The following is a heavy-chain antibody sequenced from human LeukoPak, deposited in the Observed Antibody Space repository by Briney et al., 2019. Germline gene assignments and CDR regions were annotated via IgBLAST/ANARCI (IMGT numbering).Heavy chain of an antibody. V-gene: IGHV3-48*03. D-gene: IGHD3-16*01. J-gene: IGHJ4*01. CDR3: ASRGLYYDYVHGF. CDR1: GFTFSSYE. Sequence: GGSLRLSCEASGFTFSSYEMNWVRQAPGKGLEWVSYISSGGGTVYYAGSVKGRFAISRDNAKNSLYLHMISLRAEDTAVYYCASRGLYYDYVHGFWGHGTLVTVSS. CDR2: ISSGGGTV.